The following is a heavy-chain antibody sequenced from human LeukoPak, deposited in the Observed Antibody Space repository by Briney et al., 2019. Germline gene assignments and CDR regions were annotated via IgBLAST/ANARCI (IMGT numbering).Heavy chain of an antibody. CDR1: GFTFSSYA. Sequence: GGSLRLSCAASGFTFSSYAMSWVRQAPGKGLEWASAISGSGGSTYYADSVKGRFNISRDNSKNTLYLQMNSLRAEDTAVYYCAKVESRVTMIVVVTRDYYFDYWGQGTLVTVSS. CDR3: AKVESRVTMIVVVTRDYYFDY. D-gene: IGHD3-22*01. J-gene: IGHJ4*02. CDR2: ISGSGGST. V-gene: IGHV3-23*01.